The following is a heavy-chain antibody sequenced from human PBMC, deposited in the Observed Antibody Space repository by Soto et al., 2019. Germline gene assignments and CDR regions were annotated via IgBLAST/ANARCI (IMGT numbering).Heavy chain of an antibody. CDR3: AKGGTGYYFYYGRDV. D-gene: IGHD1-1*01. J-gene: IGHJ6*02. V-gene: IGHV3-23*01. CDR2: ISGSGGTT. CDR1: GFTFSSYA. Sequence: PGVSLRLSCIASGFTFSSYALNWVRPAKGKGLEWVSAISGSGGTTHYADSVKGRFAISRDNSKNTLYLQMNSLRAEDTAVYDCAKGGTGYYFYYGRDVWGQGTTVTVSS.